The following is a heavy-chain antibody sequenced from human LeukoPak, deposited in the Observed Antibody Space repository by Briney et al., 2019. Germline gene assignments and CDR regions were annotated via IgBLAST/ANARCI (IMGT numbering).Heavy chain of an antibody. CDR3: ARATRSFYYYMDV. CDR1: GYTFTSYG. V-gene: IGHV1-18*01. Sequence: GASVKVSCKASGYTFTSYGISWVRQAPGQGLEWMGWISAYNGNTNYAQKLQGRATVTTDASTSTAYMELRNLRSDDTALYYCARATRSFYYYMDVWGKGTTVTVS. CDR2: ISAYNGNT. D-gene: IGHD6-19*01. J-gene: IGHJ6*03.